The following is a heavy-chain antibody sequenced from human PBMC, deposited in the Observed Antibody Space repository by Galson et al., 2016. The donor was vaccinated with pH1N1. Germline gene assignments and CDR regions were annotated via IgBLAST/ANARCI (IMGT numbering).Heavy chain of an antibody. Sequence: ETLSLTCTVSGASVSSHYWSWIRQPPGKGLEWIGNIDYKRNTNYTPSLKSRVTISLDPSRNRFPLNLHSVTAADTAVYFCARVVTPQWVVGYYYGMDVWGQGTTVTVSS. CDR2: IDYKRNT. CDR3: ARVVTPQWVVGYYYGMDV. V-gene: IGHV4-59*02. J-gene: IGHJ6*02. CDR1: GASVSSHY. D-gene: IGHD2-21*02.